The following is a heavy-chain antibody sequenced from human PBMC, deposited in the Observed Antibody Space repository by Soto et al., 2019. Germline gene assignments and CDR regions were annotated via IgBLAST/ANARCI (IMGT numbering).Heavy chain of an antibody. V-gene: IGHV1-69*01. CDR1: GGTFSSYA. J-gene: IGHJ6*02. D-gene: IGHD5-12*01. CDR2: IIPIFGTA. Sequence: QVQLVQSGAEVKKPGSSVKVSCKASGGTFSSYAISWVRQAPGQGLEWMGGIIPIFGTANYAQKLQGRFTITADESTSTDYMELSSLRSEDTAVYYCAGGYSGYDWGYYYYGMDVWGQGTTVTV. CDR3: AGGYSGYDWGYYYYGMDV.